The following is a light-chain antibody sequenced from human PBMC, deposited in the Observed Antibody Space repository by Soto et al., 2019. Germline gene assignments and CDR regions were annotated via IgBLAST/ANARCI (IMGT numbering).Light chain of an antibody. Sequence: QSVLTQPPSASGSPGQSVTISCTGTSSDVGGYKYVSWYQQYPGKAPKLMIYEVSKRPSGVPDRFSGSKSGDTASLTVSGLQAEDEADYYCSSYAGSNNYVFGTGTKVTV. CDR2: EVS. V-gene: IGLV2-8*01. CDR1: SSDVGGYKY. CDR3: SSYAGSNNYV. J-gene: IGLJ1*01.